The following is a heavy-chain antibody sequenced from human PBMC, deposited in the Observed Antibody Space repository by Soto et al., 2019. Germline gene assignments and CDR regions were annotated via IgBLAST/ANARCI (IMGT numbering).Heavy chain of an antibody. J-gene: IGHJ6*02. CDR1: GYTFSDFD. V-gene: IGHV1-8*01. D-gene: IGHD3-16*01. CDR2: MNAKSGDT. Sequence: ASVKVSCKASGYTFSDFDINWLRQAAGQGPEWMGWMNAKSGDTFSAQRLQGKFNMTWDTSLSAAYMEVGSLTSDDAAIYYCARGNPFNYAGFEVWGQGTTVTVS. CDR3: ARGNPFNYAGFEV.